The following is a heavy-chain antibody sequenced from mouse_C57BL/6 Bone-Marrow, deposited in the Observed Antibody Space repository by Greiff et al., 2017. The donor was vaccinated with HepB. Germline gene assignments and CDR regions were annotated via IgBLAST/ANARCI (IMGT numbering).Heavy chain of an antibody. D-gene: IGHD1-1*01. J-gene: IGHJ2*01. V-gene: IGHV1-81*01. CDR3: ARGPYYYGSSYDYFDY. CDR2: IYPRSGNT. Sequence: VQLQHSGAELARPGASVKLSCKASGYTFTSYGISWVKQRTGQGLEWIGEIYPRSGNTYYNEKFKGKATLTADKSSSTAYMELRSLTSEDSAVYFCARGPYYYGSSYDYFDYWGQGTTLTVSS. CDR1: GYTFTSYG.